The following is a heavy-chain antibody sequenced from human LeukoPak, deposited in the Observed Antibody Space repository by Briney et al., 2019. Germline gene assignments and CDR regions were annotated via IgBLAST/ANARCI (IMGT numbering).Heavy chain of an antibody. D-gene: IGHD1-14*01. J-gene: IGHJ4*02. Sequence: GASVKVSCKASGYTFTGYYMHWVRQAPGQGLEWMGWINPNSGGTNYAQKFQGRVTMTRDTSISTAYMELSRLRSDDTAVYYCARVHMTGNPPFDYWGQGTLVTVSS. V-gene: IGHV1-2*02. CDR2: INPNSGGT. CDR1: GYTFTGYY. CDR3: ARVHMTGNPPFDY.